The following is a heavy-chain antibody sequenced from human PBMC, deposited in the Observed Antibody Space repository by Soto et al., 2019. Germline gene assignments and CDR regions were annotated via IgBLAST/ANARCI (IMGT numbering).Heavy chain of an antibody. D-gene: IGHD3-22*01. CDR3: ARDYYDSSGYRSPGDY. V-gene: IGHV3-30-3*01. CDR1: GFTFNTYA. Sequence: QVQLVESGGGVVQPGRSLRLSCAASGFTFNTYAMHWVRQAPGKGLEWVAVISYDGGNKYYADSVRGRFTISRDNSKNTLYLQMNSLRAEDTAVYYCARDYYDSSGYRSPGDYWGQGTLVTVSS. J-gene: IGHJ4*02. CDR2: ISYDGGNK.